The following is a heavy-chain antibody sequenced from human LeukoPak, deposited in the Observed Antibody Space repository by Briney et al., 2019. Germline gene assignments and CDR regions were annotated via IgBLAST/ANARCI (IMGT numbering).Heavy chain of an antibody. CDR2: ICPDGTGI. D-gene: IGHD3-22*01. Sequence: GGSLRLSCAASGFIFSLYCMHWVRQAPGKGPMWVSRICPDGTGISYADSVKGRFTTSRDNSKNTLYLQMNSLRAEDTAVYYCAKYDSSSYYFSYFDYWGQGTLVTVSS. V-gene: IGHV3-74*01. J-gene: IGHJ4*02. CDR1: GFIFSLYC. CDR3: AKYDSSSYYFSYFDY.